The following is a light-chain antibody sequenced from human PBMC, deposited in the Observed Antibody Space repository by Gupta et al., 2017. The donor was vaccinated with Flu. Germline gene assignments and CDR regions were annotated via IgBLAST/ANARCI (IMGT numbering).Light chain of an antibody. V-gene: IGLV3-1*01. CDR3: QTWDSSKWV. CDR1: KLGDEY. Sequence: SSDLTQPPSVSVSPGQTASITCSGTKLGDEYTYWYQQKAGQSPVVIIYQDSKRPSGVPDRFSGSVSGHTATLTISVTQPTDEADYYCQTWDSSKWVFGGGTKLTVL. J-gene: IGLJ3*02. CDR2: QDS.